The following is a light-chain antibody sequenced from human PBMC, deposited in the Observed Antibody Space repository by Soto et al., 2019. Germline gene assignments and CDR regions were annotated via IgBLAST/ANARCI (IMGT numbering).Light chain of an antibody. CDR3: QQYNST. V-gene: IGKV1-5*03. CDR2: KAS. CDR1: QSISSW. Sequence: DIPMTQSPSTLSASVGDRVTITCRASQSISSWLAWYQQKPGKAPKLLIYKASSLESGVPSRFSGSGSGTEFTLTISSLQPDDFATYYCQQYNSTFGQGTKLEI. J-gene: IGKJ2*01.